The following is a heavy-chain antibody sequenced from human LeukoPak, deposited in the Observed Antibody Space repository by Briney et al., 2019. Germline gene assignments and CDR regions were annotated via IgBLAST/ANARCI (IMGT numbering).Heavy chain of an antibody. D-gene: IGHD1-26*01. CDR1: GGPISSYS. V-gene: IGHV4-59*01. CDR2: IHYNGSP. J-gene: IGHJ4*02. Sequence: SETLSLTCTVSGGPISSYSWSWIRQPPGKGLEWIGYIHYNGSPNYNPSLKSRVTISVDTSKNQFSLKLSSVTAADTAVYYCAREEALGSGSFDYWGQGTLVTVSS. CDR3: AREEALGSGSFDY.